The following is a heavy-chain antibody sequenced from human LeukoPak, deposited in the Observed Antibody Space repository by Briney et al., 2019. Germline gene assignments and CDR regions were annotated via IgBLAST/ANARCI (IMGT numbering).Heavy chain of an antibody. Sequence: PSETLSLTCTVSGGSISTYYWSWIRQSPGEGLDWIGYIHDTGSTNYNPSLKSRVSISVDRSKSQFSLHLSSVTAADTAVYFCARVEPYSYYFGLDVWGRGTTVTVSS. CDR3: ARVEPYSYYFGLDV. CDR2: IHDTGST. D-gene: IGHD1-26*01. J-gene: IGHJ6*02. CDR1: GGSISTYY. V-gene: IGHV4-4*08.